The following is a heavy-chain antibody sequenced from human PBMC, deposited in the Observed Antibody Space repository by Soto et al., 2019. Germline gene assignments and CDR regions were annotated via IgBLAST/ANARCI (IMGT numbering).Heavy chain of an antibody. J-gene: IGHJ4*02. CDR1: GFTFSSYG. CDR3: AKQVEMATVVDY. Sequence: PGGSLRLSCAASGFTFSSYGMHWVRQAPGKGLEWVAVISYDGSNKYYADSVKGRFTISRDNSKNTLYLQMNSLRAEDTAVYYCAKQVEMATVVDYWGQGTLVTVSS. CDR2: ISYDGSNK. D-gene: IGHD4-4*01. V-gene: IGHV3-30*18.